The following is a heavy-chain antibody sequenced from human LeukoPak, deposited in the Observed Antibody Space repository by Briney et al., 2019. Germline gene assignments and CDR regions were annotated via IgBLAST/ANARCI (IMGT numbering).Heavy chain of an antibody. D-gene: IGHD3-10*01. Sequence: GGSLRLSCAASGFTFSSYSMNWVRQAPGKGLEWVSSISSSSSYIYYADSVKGRFTISRDNAKNSLYLQMNSLRAEDTALYYCAKDIYYYGSGSYDHWGQGTLVTVSS. CDR1: GFTFSSYS. J-gene: IGHJ4*02. CDR2: ISSSSSYI. CDR3: AKDIYYYGSGSYDH. V-gene: IGHV3-21*04.